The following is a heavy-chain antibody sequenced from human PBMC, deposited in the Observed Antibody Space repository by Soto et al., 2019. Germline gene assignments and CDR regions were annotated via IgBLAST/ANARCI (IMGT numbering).Heavy chain of an antibody. CDR2: IKQDGSEK. D-gene: IGHD2-2*01. CDR3: ARDCSSTSCYFYYYYYMDV. J-gene: IGHJ6*03. Sequence: GGSLRLSCAASGFPFSSYWMSWVRQAPGKGLEWVASIKQDGSEKYYVDSVKGRFTISRDNAKNSLYLQMNSLRAEDTAVYYCARDCSSTSCYFYYYYYMDVWGKGTTVTVSS. CDR1: GFPFSSYW. V-gene: IGHV3-7*01.